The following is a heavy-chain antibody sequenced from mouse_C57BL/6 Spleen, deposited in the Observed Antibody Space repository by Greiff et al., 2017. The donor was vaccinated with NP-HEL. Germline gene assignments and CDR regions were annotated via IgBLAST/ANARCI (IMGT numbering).Heavy chain of an antibody. D-gene: IGHD2-3*01. CDR1: GFTFSSYA. Sequence: DVQLVESGEGLVKPGGSLKLSCAASGFTFSSYAMSWVRQTPEKRLEWVAYISSGGDYIYYADTVKGRFTISRDNARNTLYLQMSSLKSEDTAMYYCTIDGYYYYAMDYWGQGTSVTVSS. J-gene: IGHJ4*01. CDR2: ISSGGDYI. CDR3: TIDGYYYYAMDY. V-gene: IGHV5-9-1*02.